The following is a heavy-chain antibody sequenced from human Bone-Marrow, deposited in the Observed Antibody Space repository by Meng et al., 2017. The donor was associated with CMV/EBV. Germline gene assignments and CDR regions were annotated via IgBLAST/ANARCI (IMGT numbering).Heavy chain of an antibody. CDR2: INPNSGNT. J-gene: IGHJ6*02. V-gene: IGHV1-18*04. CDR1: GYTFTGYY. Sequence: ASVKVSCKASGYTFTGYYMHWVRQAPGQGLEWMGWINPNSGNTNYAQKLQGRVTMTTDTSTSTAYMELRSLRSDDTAVYYCARARYCSSTSCYIRDTYYYYGMDVWGQGTTVTVSS. CDR3: ARARYCSSTSCYIRDTYYYYGMDV. D-gene: IGHD2-2*02.